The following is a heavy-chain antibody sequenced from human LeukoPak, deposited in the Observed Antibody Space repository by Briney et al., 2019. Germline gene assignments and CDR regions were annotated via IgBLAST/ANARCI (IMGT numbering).Heavy chain of an antibody. CDR2: IWYDGSNK. CDR1: GFTFSTYG. J-gene: IGHJ6*02. CDR3: ARSRGYRYGYFYYGMDV. Sequence: PGGSLRLSCAASGFTFSTYGFHWVRQAPGKGLEWVTLIWYDGSNKYYADSVKGRFTISRDNSKNTLYLQMSSLRAEDTAVYYCARSRGYRYGYFYYGMDVWGQGTTVTVSS. D-gene: IGHD5-18*01. V-gene: IGHV3-33*01.